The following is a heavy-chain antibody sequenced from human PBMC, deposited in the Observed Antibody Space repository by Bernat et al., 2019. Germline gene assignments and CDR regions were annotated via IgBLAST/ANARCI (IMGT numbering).Heavy chain of an antibody. CDR2: INPSGGST. D-gene: IGHD6-19*01. CDR1: GYTFTSYY. J-gene: IGHJ5*02. CDR3: ARVGYSSVSRNWFDP. Sequence: QVQLVQSGAEVKKPGASVKVSCKASGYTFTSYYMHWVRQAPGQGLEWMGIINPSGGSTSYAQKFQGRVTMTRDTSTSTVYMELSSLRSEDTAVYYCARVGYSSVSRNWFDPWSQGTLVTVSS. V-gene: IGHV1-46*01.